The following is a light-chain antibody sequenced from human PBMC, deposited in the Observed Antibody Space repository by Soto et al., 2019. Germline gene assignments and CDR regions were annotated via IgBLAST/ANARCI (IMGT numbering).Light chain of an antibody. CDR3: GAWDNNLSAGV. CDR2: DNH. Sequence: QSVLTQPPSVSAAPVQKVTISCSGSASNIGSNSLSWYRQFPGSSPMLVIYDNHKRPSGISARFSASKSDTSATLVITGLRTGDEADYYCGAWDNNLSAGVFGSGTKLTVL. CDR1: ASNIGSNS. J-gene: IGLJ1*01. V-gene: IGLV1-51*01.